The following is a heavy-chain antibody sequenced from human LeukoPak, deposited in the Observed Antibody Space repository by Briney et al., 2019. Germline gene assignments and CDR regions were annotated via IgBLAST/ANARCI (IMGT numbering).Heavy chain of an antibody. CDR3: AKMLVYDSGTYYASKWIDS. CDR2: ISGSGGST. CDR1: GFTFSSDA. J-gene: IGHJ5*01. V-gene: IGHV3-23*01. D-gene: IGHD3-10*01. Sequence: GGSLRLSCAASGFTFSSDAMSWVRQAPGRGLEWVSGISGSGGSTDYADSVKGRFTISRDNSKDTLYLQMNSLRAEDTALYYCAKMLVYDSGTYYASKWIDSWGQGTLVTVSS.